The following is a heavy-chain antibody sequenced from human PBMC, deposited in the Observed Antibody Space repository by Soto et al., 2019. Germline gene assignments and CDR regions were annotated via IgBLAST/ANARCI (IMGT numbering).Heavy chain of an antibody. CDR3: AHAMLYCTGGSCSTSFDS. J-gene: IGHJ4*02. V-gene: IGHV2-5*02. D-gene: IGHD2-15*01. CDR2: IYWDDAK. CDR1: GFSLSTHGVG. Sequence: QITLKESGPTLVKPTQTLTLTCTFSGFSLSTHGVGVGWVRQPAGKALEWLALIYWDDAKRYSASLNSRLTITKEAAKAQVVLTMTNMDPVDTATYYCAHAMLYCTGGSCSTSFDSWGQGTLVTVSS.